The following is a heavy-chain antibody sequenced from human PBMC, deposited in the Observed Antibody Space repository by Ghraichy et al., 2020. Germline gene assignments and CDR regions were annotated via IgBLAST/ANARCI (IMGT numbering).Heavy chain of an antibody. Sequence: SQTLSLTCAVYGGSFSGYYWSWIRQPPGKGLEWIGEINHSGSTNYNPSLKSRVTISVDTSKNQFSLKLSSVTAADTAVYYCARGGLSRYTKPFDYWGQGTLVTVSS. CDR3: ARGGLSRYTKPFDY. CDR1: GGSFSGYY. J-gene: IGHJ4*02. V-gene: IGHV4-34*01. D-gene: IGHD1-14*01. CDR2: INHSGST.